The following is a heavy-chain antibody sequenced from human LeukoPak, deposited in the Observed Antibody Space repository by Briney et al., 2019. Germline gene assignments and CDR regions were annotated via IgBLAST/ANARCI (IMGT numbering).Heavy chain of an antibody. CDR2: IYSGGNT. Sequence: AGGSLRLSCTVSGFTVSSNSWSWVRQAPGKGLQWVSFIYSGGNTHYADSVKGRFTISRDNSKNTLYLQMNSLRAEDTAVYYCAKDGHGSGSYYYFDYWGQGTLVTVSS. V-gene: IGHV3-53*01. D-gene: IGHD3-10*01. CDR1: GFTVSSNS. CDR3: AKDGHGSGSYYYFDY. J-gene: IGHJ4*02.